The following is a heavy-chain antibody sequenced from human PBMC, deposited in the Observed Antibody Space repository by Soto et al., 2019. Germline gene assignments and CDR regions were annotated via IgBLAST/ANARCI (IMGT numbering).Heavy chain of an antibody. V-gene: IGHV3-23*01. CDR1: GFTFSSYA. J-gene: IGHJ6*02. CDR3: ARGATNFALDV. D-gene: IGHD3-3*01. CDR2: ISGSGGST. Sequence: PGESLKISCAASGFTFSSYAMSWVRQAPGKGLEWVSAISGSGGSTYYADAVKGRFTISRDNSKNTLYLQINSLRPEDTAGYYCARGATNFALDVRGQGATVTVSS.